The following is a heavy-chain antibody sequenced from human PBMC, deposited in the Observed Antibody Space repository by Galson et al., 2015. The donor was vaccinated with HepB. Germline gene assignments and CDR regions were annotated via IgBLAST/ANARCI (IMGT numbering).Heavy chain of an antibody. CDR2: ISGSGGST. V-gene: IGHV3-23*01. CDR3: AKDRVVGATTPFDY. CDR1: GFTFSSYA. D-gene: IGHD1-26*01. J-gene: IGHJ4*02. Sequence: SLRLSCAASGFTFSSYAMSWVRQAPGKGLECVSTISGSGGSTYYADSVKGRFTIARDNSKNTLYLQMNSLRAEDTAVYYCAKDRVVGATTPFDYWGQGTLDTVSS.